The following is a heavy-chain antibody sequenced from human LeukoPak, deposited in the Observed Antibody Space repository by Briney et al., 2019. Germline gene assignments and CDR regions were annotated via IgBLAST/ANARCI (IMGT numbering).Heavy chain of an antibody. CDR3: ARGSALLALSFDY. CDR2: ISADNGNT. CDR1: GYTLSNHA. J-gene: IGHJ4*02. D-gene: IGHD2-15*01. V-gene: IGHV1-18*04. Sequence: ASVKVSCKGSGYTLSNHAFSWVRQAPGQGLEWMGWISADNGNTNHAQKFQGRVTITADESTSTAYMELSSLRSEDTAVYYCARGSALLALSFDYWGQGTLVTVSS.